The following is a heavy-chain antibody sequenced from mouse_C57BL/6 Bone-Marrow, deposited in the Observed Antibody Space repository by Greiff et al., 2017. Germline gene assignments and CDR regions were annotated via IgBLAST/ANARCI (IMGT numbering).Heavy chain of an antibody. V-gene: IGHV14-4*01. CDR3: TTGLYYGSSYVGY. CDR2: IDPENGDT. J-gene: IGHJ2*01. Sequence: VQLQQSGAELVRPGASVKLSCTASGFNIKDDYMHWVKQRPEQGLEWIGWIDPENGDTEYASKFQGKATITADTSSNTAYLQLSSLTSADTAVYYCTTGLYYGSSYVGYWGQGTTLTVSS. D-gene: IGHD1-1*01. CDR1: GFNIKDDY.